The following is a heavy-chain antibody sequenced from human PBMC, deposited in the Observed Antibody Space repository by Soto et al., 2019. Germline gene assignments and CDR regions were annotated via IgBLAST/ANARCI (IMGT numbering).Heavy chain of an antibody. CDR3: AKDPYSGVLVPVAIGFDP. Sequence: VGSLRLSCAASGFTFSNYAMTWVRQGPGKGLEWVSAISGSGGSAYYADSVKGRFTISRDNSKNTLYLQMNSLRADDSGVYYCAKDPYSGVLVPVAIGFDPWGPGTLVTVSS. CDR2: ISGSGGSA. D-gene: IGHD2-2*01. CDR1: GFTFSNYA. J-gene: IGHJ5*02. V-gene: IGHV3-23*01.